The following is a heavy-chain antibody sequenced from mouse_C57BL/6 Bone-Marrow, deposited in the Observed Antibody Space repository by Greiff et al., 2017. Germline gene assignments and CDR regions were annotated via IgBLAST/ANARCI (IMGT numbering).Heavy chain of an antibody. CDR2: ISSGGSYT. V-gene: IGHV5-6*02. D-gene: IGHD1-1*01. Sequence: EVKLMESGGDLVKPGGSLKLSCAASGFTFSSYGMSWVRQTPDKRLAWVATISSGGSYTYYPDSVKGRFTISRDNAKNTLYLQMSSLKSEDTAMYYCARRDYGKDYYAMDYWGQGTSVTVSS. CDR1: GFTFSSYG. J-gene: IGHJ4*01. CDR3: ARRDYGKDYYAMDY.